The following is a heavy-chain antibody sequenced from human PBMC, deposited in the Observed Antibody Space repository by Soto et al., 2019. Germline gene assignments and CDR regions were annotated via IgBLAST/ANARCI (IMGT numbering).Heavy chain of an antibody. Sequence: PGGSLRLSCAASGFTFSSYSMNWVRLAPGKGLERVSYISSSSSTIYYADSVKGRFTISRDNAKNSLYLQMNSLRAEDTAVYYCAREKAVCSGGSCYRDGGAFDIWGQGTMVTVS. CDR3: AREKAVCSGGSCYRDGGAFDI. V-gene: IGHV3-48*01. J-gene: IGHJ3*02. CDR2: ISSSSSTI. D-gene: IGHD2-15*01. CDR1: GFTFSSYS.